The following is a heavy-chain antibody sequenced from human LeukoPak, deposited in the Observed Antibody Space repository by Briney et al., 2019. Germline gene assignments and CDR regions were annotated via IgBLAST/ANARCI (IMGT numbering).Heavy chain of an antibody. CDR1: GYTFTSYA. CDR3: ARDDFKGAAAGLNWFDP. CDR2: INTNTGNP. V-gene: IGHV7-4-1*02. Sequence: ASVKVSCKASGYTFTSYAMNWVRQAPGQGLEWMGWINTNTGNPTYALGFTGRFVFSLDTSVSTAYLQISSLKAEDTAVYYCARDDFKGAAAGLNWFDPWGQGTLVTVSS. J-gene: IGHJ5*02. D-gene: IGHD6-13*01.